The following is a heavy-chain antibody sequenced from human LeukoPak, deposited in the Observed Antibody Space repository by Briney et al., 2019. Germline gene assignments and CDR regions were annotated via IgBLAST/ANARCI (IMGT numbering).Heavy chain of an antibody. Sequence: PSETLSLTRTASGASISNYYWSWIRQPPGKGLECIGYVSYSGRTNHNPSLKSRVTISADTSKNQFPLKLTSVTAADTAVYYCARHERGAENLDYWGQGTLVTVSS. V-gene: IGHV4-59*08. CDR1: GASISNYY. J-gene: IGHJ4*02. D-gene: IGHD1-1*01. CDR2: VSYSGRT. CDR3: ARHERGAENLDY.